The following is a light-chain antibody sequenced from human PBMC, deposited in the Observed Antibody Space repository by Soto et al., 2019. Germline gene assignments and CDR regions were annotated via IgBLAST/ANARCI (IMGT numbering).Light chain of an antibody. Sequence: IVMTQSPATLSVSPGERATLSCRASQSISSSVAWYQQRPGQAPRLLIYGASTRATGIPARFSVSGSGTDFTLTISSLQSEDFAVYYCQQYNNWPPLTFGGGTKVEIK. CDR3: QQYNNWPPLT. V-gene: IGKV3-15*01. J-gene: IGKJ4*01. CDR1: QSISSS. CDR2: GAS.